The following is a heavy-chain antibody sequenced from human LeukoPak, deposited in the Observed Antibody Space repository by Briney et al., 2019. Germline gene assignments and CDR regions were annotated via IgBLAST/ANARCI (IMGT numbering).Heavy chain of an antibody. Sequence: ASVKVSCKASGYTFTSYDINWVRQATGQGLEWMGWMNPNSGNTGYAQKFQGRVTMTRNTSISTAYMELRSLRSDDTAVCYCARGSRYYYDSSGYYDYWGQGTLVTVSS. CDR1: GYTFTSYD. J-gene: IGHJ4*02. CDR3: ARGSRYYYDSSGYYDY. D-gene: IGHD3-22*01. V-gene: IGHV1-8*01. CDR2: MNPNSGNT.